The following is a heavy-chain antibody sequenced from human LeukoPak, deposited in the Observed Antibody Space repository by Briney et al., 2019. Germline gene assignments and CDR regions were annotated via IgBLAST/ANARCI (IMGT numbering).Heavy chain of an antibody. Sequence: GGSLRLSCAASGFTFSRYGMHWVRQGPGKGLEWVAVIWYDGRKKYYADSVKGRFTISRDDSKNTLYLQMNSLRAEDTAVYYCARDLRLGYYDSSSPDYWGQGTLVTVSS. V-gene: IGHV3-33*01. CDR3: ARDLRLGYYDSSSPDY. D-gene: IGHD3-22*01. CDR1: GFTFSRYG. J-gene: IGHJ4*02. CDR2: IWYDGRKK.